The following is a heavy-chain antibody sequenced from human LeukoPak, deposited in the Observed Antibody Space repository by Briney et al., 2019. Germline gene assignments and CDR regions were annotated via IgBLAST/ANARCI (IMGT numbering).Heavy chain of an antibody. CDR1: GGSITSYY. D-gene: IGHD2-15*01. V-gene: IGHV4-59*01. J-gene: IGHJ6*03. Sequence: SETLSLTCTVSGGSITSYYWGWIRQPPGKGLEWIGYVYHSGSAYYNPSLKSRVSISVDTSKIQFSLKLSSVTASDTAVYYCANSGYSYHYYMDVWGKGATVTVS. CDR3: ANSGYSYHYYMDV. CDR2: VYHSGSA.